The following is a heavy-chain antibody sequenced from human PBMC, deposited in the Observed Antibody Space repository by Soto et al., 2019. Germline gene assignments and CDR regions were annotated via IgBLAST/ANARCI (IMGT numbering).Heavy chain of an antibody. D-gene: IGHD4-4*01. J-gene: IGHJ4*02. CDR3: AKAPYNTVIVYYFDY. CDR2: ISGSGGST. CDR1: GFTFSSYA. Sequence: PGGSLRLSCAASGFTFSSYAMSWVRQAPGKGLEWVSAISGSGGSTYYADSVKGRFTISRDNSKNTLYLQMNSLRAEDTAVYYCAKAPYNTVIVYYFDYWGQGTLVTVSS. V-gene: IGHV3-23*01.